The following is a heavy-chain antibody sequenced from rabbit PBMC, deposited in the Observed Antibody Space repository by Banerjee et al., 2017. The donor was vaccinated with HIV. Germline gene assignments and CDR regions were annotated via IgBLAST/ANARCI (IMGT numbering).Heavy chain of an antibody. J-gene: IGHJ6*01. Sequence: QSLEESGGGLVQPEGSLTLTCTASGFSFSSSYYMCWVRQAPGKGLEWIACIYTSSGGTYYASWAKGRFTISKTSSTTVTLQMTSLTAADTATYFCARDESIYYAVFRLWGQGTLVTVS. CDR3: ARDESIYYAVFRL. CDR2: IYTSSGGT. V-gene: IGHV1S40*01. CDR1: GFSFSSSYY. D-gene: IGHD8-1*01.